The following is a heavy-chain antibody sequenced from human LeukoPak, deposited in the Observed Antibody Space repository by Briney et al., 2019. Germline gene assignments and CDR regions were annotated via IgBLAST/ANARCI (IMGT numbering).Heavy chain of an antibody. D-gene: IGHD4-23*01. CDR1: GYTFTGYY. CDR3: ASQSRDYGGKGQFDY. V-gene: IGHV1-2*04. Sequence: ASVKVSCKASGYTFTGYYMHWVRQAPGQGLEWMGWINPNSGGTNYAQKFQGWVTMTRDTSISTAYMELSSLRSEDTAVYYCASQSRDYGGKGQFDYWGQGTLVTVSS. J-gene: IGHJ4*02. CDR2: INPNSGGT.